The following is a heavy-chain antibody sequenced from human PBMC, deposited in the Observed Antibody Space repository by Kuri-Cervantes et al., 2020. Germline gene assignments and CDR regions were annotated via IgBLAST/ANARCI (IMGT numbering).Heavy chain of an antibody. Sequence: SETLSLTCAVYGGSFSGYFWSWIRQPPGKGLDWIGEINHSGSTNYNPSLKSRVTISVDTSKNQFSLKLTSVTATDTAVYYCARTPARVTMVQGVINYYYYMDVWGKGTTVTVSS. CDR1: GGSFSGYF. CDR2: INHSGST. D-gene: IGHD3-10*01. J-gene: IGHJ6*03. CDR3: ARTPARVTMVQGVINYYYYMDV. V-gene: IGHV4-34*01.